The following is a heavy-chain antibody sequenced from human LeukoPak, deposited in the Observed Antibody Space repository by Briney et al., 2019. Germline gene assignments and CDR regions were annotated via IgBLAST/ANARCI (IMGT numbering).Heavy chain of an antibody. CDR3: AKSLYCSSTSCPPADYYYYYMDV. V-gene: IGHV3-30*02. CDR1: GFTFSSYG. Sequence: GGPLRLSCAASGFTFSSYGMHWVRQAPGKGLEWVAFIRYDGSNKYYADSVKGRFTISRDNSKNTLYLQMNSLRAEDTAVYYCAKSLYCSSTSCPPADYYYYYMDVWGKGTTVTVSS. J-gene: IGHJ6*03. CDR2: IRYDGSNK. D-gene: IGHD2-2*01.